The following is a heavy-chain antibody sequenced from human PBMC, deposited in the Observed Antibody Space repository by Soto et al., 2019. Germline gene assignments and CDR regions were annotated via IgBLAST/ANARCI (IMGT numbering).Heavy chain of an antibody. CDR1: GYIFTAYS. D-gene: IGHD2-15*01. CDR2: VNPSGGSA. V-gene: IGHV1-46*01. CDR3: AREENCRGGTCYSEYFHH. Sequence: SVKGSFKTSGYIFTAYSMHWVRQAPGQGLEWMGVVNPSGGSAQYAQSFEGRVTLTRDTSTSTFYMELSSLRSEDTAVYYCAREENCRGGTCYSEYFHHWGQGTLVNVSS. J-gene: IGHJ1*01.